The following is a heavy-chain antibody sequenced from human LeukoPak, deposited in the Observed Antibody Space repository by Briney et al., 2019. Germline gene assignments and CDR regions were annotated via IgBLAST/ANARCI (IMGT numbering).Heavy chain of an antibody. J-gene: IGHJ6*02. CDR3: AKVSRGYCRGGTCYYYYGLDV. D-gene: IGHD2-15*01. CDR2: VFGSGIT. V-gene: IGHV3-23*01. Sequence: PGGSLRLSCAASGFTFSTYAMSWVRQAPGKGLEWVSSVFGSGITYYADSVKGRFTISRDNSKNTLYLQTNSLRAEDTAVYYCAKVSRGYCRGGTCYYYYGLDVWGQGTTVTVSS. CDR1: GFTFSTYA.